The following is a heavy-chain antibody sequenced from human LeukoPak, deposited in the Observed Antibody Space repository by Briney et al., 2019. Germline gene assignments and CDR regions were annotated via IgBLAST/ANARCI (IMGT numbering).Heavy chain of an antibody. Sequence: ASVKVSCKASGYTFTGYYMHWVRQAPGQGLEWMGWINPNSGGTNYAQKFQGRVTMTRDTSISTAYMELSRLRSDDTAVYYCARSYCSSTSCFNWFDPWGQGTLVTVSS. D-gene: IGHD2-2*01. J-gene: IGHJ5*02. CDR1: GYTFTGYY. V-gene: IGHV1-2*02. CDR3: ARSYCSSTSCFNWFDP. CDR2: INPNSGGT.